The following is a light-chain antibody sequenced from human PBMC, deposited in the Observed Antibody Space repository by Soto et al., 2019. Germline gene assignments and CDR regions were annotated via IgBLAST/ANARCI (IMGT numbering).Light chain of an antibody. V-gene: IGLV1-44*01. CDR1: DSNIGSST. J-gene: IGLJ7*01. Sequence: QSVLTQPPSASGTPGQRVTLSCSGSDSNIGSSTVNWYQQLPGTAPKLLIYSDNRRPSGVPDRFSGSKSGNTAYLTVSGLRTEDEAHYYCCSYDVSNVVLFGGGTQLTVL. CDR2: SDN. CDR3: CSYDVSNVVL.